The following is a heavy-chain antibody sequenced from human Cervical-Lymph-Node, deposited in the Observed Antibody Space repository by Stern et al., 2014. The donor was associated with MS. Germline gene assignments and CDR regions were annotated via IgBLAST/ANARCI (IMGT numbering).Heavy chain of an antibody. D-gene: IGHD3-22*01. CDR1: GYTFTSYG. J-gene: IGHJ4*02. Sequence: VQLEESGAEVKKPGASVKVSCKASGYTFTSYGITWVRQAPGQGLEWMGWLSTYNGNTNYAQNRQGRITMTTDTSTSTAYMELRSLRSDDTAVYYCARDGAYYYDSSGDLDYWGQGTLVTVSS. V-gene: IGHV1-18*01. CDR3: ARDGAYYYDSSGDLDY. CDR2: LSTYNGNT.